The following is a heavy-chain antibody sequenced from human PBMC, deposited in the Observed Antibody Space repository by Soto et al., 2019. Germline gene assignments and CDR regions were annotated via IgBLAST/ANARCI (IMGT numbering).Heavy chain of an antibody. Sequence: QVQLVESGGGVVQPGRSLRLSCAASGFTCSSYAMHWVRQAPGKGLEWVAVISYDGSNKYYADSVKGRFTISRDNSKNTLYLQMNSLRAQDTAVYYCAREEGSRGQGTLVTVSS. J-gene: IGHJ4*02. V-gene: IGHV3-30-3*01. CDR2: ISYDGSNK. CDR3: AREEGS. CDR1: GFTCSSYA.